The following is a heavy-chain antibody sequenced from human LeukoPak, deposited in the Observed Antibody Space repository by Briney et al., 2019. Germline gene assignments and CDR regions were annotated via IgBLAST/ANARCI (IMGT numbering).Heavy chain of an antibody. V-gene: IGHV5-51*01. CDR3: ARTSYYDSSGNYFGYFQY. J-gene: IGHJ1*01. Sequence: GESLKISCQGSEYSFTNYWIAWVRQMPGKGLECMGIIYPGASDTRYSPSFQGQVTISVDKSISTAYLQWSSLKASDTATYYCARTSYYDSSGNYFGYFQYWGQGTLVTVSS. CDR2: IYPGASDT. D-gene: IGHD3-22*01. CDR1: EYSFTNYW.